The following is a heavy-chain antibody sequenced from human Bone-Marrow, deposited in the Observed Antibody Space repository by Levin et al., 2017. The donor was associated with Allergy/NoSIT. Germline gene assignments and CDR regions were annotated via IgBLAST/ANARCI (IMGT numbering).Heavy chain of an antibody. CDR1: GFTFSSYW. D-gene: IGHD3-16*01. V-gene: IGHV3-7*01. Sequence: GESLKISCAASGFTFSSYWMSWVRQAPGKGLEWVANIKQDGSEKYYVDSVKGRFTISRDNAKNSLYLQMNSLRAEDTAVYYCARVPSGGDLTNNWFDPWGQGTLVTVSS. CDR3: ARVPSGGDLTNNWFDP. J-gene: IGHJ5*02. CDR2: IKQDGSEK.